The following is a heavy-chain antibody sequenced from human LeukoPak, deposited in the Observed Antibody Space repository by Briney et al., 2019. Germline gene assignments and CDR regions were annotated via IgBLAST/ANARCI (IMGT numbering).Heavy chain of an antibody. D-gene: IGHD5-18*01. CDR2: IIPIFGTA. CDR1: GGIFSSYS. V-gene: IGHV1-69*06. Sequence: SVKVSCKASGGIFSSYSISWVRPAPGQGLEWMGGIIPIFGTAIYAQKFQGRVTITADKSTSTAYMELSSLRSDDTAVYYCARVRKDTAMVFDYWGQGTLVTVSS. CDR3: ARVRKDTAMVFDY. J-gene: IGHJ4*02.